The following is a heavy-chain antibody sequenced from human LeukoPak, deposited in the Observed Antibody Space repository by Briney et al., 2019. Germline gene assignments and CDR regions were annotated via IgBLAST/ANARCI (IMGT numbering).Heavy chain of an antibody. CDR3: ARQGELEVFDY. J-gene: IGHJ4*02. V-gene: IGHV4-34*01. Sequence: SETLSLTCAVYGGSFSGYYWSWIRQPPGKGLEWIGNMYYSGSTYSNPSFKSRVTISVDMSKNQFSLRLTSVTAADTAVYFCARQGELEVFDYWGQGTLVTVSS. CDR1: GGSFSGYY. D-gene: IGHD1-1*01. CDR2: MYYSGST.